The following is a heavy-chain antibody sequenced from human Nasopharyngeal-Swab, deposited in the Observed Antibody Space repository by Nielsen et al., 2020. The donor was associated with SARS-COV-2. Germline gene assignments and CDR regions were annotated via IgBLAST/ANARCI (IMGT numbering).Heavy chain of an antibody. CDR2: ISGSGGST. CDR1: GFIFNVSA. CDR3: AKKGIVVVPAAGGLDP. D-gene: IGHD2-2*01. J-gene: IGHJ5*02. Sequence: GESLKISCAASGFIFNVSAIYWVRQAPGKGLEWVSAISGSGGSTYYADSVKGRFTISRDNSKNTLYLQMNSLRAEDTAVYYCAKKGIVVVPAAGGLDPWGQGTLVTVSS. V-gene: IGHV3-23*01.